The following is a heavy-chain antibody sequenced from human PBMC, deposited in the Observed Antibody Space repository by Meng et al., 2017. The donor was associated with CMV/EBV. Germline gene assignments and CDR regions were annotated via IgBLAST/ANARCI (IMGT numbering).Heavy chain of an antibody. CDR2: ISYDGSNK. J-gene: IGHJ6*02. CDR1: RFTFSSYA. CDR3: VSSKAGHFYYYGLDV. Sequence: GESLKISCAASRFTFSSYAMHWVRQAPGKGLEWVAVISYDGSNKFYADSVKGRFTISRDNSKNTLYLQMNSLRTEDTAVNYCVSSKAGHFYYYGLDVWGQGTTVTVSS. V-gene: IGHV3-30-3*01.